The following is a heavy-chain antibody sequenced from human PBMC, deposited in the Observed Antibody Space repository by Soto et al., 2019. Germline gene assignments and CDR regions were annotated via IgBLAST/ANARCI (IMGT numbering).Heavy chain of an antibody. CDR2: ISSSGSTI. D-gene: IGHD7-27*01. Sequence: GGSLRLACAASGFTFSSYEMNWVRQAQGKGLGWVSYISSSGSTIYYADSVKGRLTISRDNAKNSLYLQMNSLRAEDTAVYFCAGTGAHDAFDIWGQGTMVTVSS. J-gene: IGHJ3*02. CDR1: GFTFSSYE. CDR3: AGTGAHDAFDI. V-gene: IGHV3-48*03.